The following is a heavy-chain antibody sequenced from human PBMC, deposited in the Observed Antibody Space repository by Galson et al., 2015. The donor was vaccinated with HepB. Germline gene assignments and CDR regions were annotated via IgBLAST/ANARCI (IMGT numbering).Heavy chain of an antibody. CDR1: GYTFTGYY. Sequence: SVQVSCKASGYTFTGYYMHWVRQAPGQGLEWMGWINPNSGGTNYAQKFQGWVTMTRDTSISTAYMELSRLRSDDTAVYYCARGGDCSSTSCYYMDVWGKGTTVTVSS. CDR3: ARGGDCSSTSCYYMDV. D-gene: IGHD2-2*01. J-gene: IGHJ6*03. CDR2: INPNSGGT. V-gene: IGHV1-2*04.